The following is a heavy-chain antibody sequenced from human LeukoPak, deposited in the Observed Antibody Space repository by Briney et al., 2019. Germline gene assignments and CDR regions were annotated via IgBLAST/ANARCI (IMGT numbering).Heavy chain of an antibody. V-gene: IGHV3-7*01. J-gene: IGHJ4*02. Sequence: GGSLRLSCAASGFTFSDSWMTWVRQTPGKGLERVANINEDGSETYYVDSVRGRFSISRDNAKNSMYLEMNSLRAEDTAVYSCVRDRGWQQFDYWGQGTLVTVSS. CDR3: VRDRGWQQFDY. D-gene: IGHD5-24*01. CDR2: INEDGSET. CDR1: GFTFSDSW.